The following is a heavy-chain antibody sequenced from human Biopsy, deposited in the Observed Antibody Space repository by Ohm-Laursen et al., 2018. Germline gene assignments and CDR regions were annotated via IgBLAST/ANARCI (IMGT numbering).Heavy chain of an antibody. CDR2: TNNNGGRT. D-gene: IGHD3-22*01. CDR1: GFTFSSCD. J-gene: IGHJ3*01. V-gene: IGHV3-23*01. Sequence: SLRLSCSASGFTFSSCDMTWVRQAPGKGLEWVSSTNNNGGRTYYTDSVKGRFTISRDNSKNTLYLQMSSLRAEDTAVYYCANWNYYYDSSGPPAFDVWGQGTMVTVSS. CDR3: ANWNYYYDSSGPPAFDV.